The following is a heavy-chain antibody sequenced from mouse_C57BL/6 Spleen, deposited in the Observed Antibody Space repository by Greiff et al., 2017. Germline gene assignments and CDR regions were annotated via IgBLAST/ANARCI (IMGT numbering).Heavy chain of an antibody. D-gene: IGHD1-1*01. CDR2: IDPENGDT. V-gene: IGHV14-4*01. CDR1: GFNIKDDY. CDR3: TTEEGITTVEYYFDY. Sequence: EVMLVESGAELVRPGASVKLSCTASGFNIKDDYMHWVKQRPEQGLEWIGWIDPENGDTEYASKFQGKAPITADTSTNTAYLQLSSLTSEDTAVYYCTTEEGITTVEYYFDYWGQGTTLTVSS. J-gene: IGHJ2*01.